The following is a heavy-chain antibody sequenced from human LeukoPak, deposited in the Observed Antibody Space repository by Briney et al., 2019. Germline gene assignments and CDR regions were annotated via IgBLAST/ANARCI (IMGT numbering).Heavy chain of an antibody. V-gene: IGHV1-8*01. CDR3: ARVHRVTFPLRYYFDY. Sequence: GASVKVSCKASGYSLTSYDINWVRQATGQGLEWMGWMNPNGGDTGYAQNFQGRVTMTRSTSTSTAYMELSSLRSEDTAVYYRARVHRVTFPLRYYFDYWGQGTLVTVSS. J-gene: IGHJ4*02. D-gene: IGHD3-10*01. CDR1: GYSLTSYD. CDR2: MNPNGGDT.